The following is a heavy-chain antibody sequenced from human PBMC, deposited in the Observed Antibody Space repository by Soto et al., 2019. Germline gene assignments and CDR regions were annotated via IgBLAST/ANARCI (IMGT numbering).Heavy chain of an antibody. CDR2: IRGETNGGTA. D-gene: IGHD3-22*01. J-gene: IGHJ4*02. CDR1: GFNFANYA. CDR3: TRYYYESSGYYVH. V-gene: IGHV3-49*04. Sequence: GSLRLSCTGSGFNFANYALTWVRQAPGKGLEWVGFIRGETNGGTADYAASLKGRITISRDDSKSIAYLEINSLQTEDTAVYYCTRYYYESSGYYVHWGQGTLVTVSS.